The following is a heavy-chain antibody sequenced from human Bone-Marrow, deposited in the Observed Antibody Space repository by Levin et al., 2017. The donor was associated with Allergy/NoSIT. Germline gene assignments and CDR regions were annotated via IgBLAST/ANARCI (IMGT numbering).Heavy chain of an antibody. CDR3: ARHPASMALGDY. D-gene: IGHD2-2*01. CDR1: GFTVSSNY. V-gene: IGHV3-53*01. Sequence: HGESLKISCAASGFTVSSNYMTWVRQAPGKGLEWVSSVYSGGNTYYADSVKGRFTISRDKSKNTLYLQMNSLRVEDTAVYYCARHPASMALGDYWGQGTLVTVSS. CDR2: VYSGGNT. J-gene: IGHJ4*02.